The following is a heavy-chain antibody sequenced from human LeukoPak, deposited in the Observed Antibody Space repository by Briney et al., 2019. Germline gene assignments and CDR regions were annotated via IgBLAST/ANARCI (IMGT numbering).Heavy chain of an antibody. J-gene: IGHJ4*02. CDR2: INPNSGGT. CDR3: ARDLSYSRGYYYDY. Sequence: ASVKVSCKASGYTFTSYGISWVRQAPGQGLEWMGWINPNSGGTNYAPKFQGRVTMTRDTSISTAYMDLSRLRSDDTAVYYCARDLSYSRGYYYDYWGQGTLVTVSS. CDR1: GYTFTSYG. V-gene: IGHV1-2*02. D-gene: IGHD3-22*01.